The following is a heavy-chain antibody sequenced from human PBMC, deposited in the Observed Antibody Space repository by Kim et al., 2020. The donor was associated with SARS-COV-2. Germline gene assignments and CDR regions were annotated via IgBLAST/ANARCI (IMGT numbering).Heavy chain of an antibody. V-gene: IGHV4-34*01. Sequence: STNYNPTLTSRVTKAVDTPKNQFSRKLSSVTAADTAVYYCASDSQSPLDYWGQGTLVTVSS. D-gene: IGHD2-21*01. CDR3: ASDSQSPLDY. CDR2: ST. J-gene: IGHJ4*02.